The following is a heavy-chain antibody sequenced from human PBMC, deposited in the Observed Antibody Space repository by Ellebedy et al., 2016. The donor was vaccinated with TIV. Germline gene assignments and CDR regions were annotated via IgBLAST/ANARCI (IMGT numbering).Heavy chain of an antibody. D-gene: IGHD3-10*01. CDR3: ARDDRGFLGTVSYGMDV. Sequence: PGGSLRLSCAASGFTFSDYYMSWIRQAPGKGLEWVSYISSTGSTIDYADSVKGRFTISRDNAKNSLYLQVNSLRADDTAVYYCARDDRGFLGTVSYGMDVWGQGNTVTVSS. V-gene: IGHV3-11*01. CDR1: GFTFSDYY. J-gene: IGHJ6*02. CDR2: ISSTGSTI.